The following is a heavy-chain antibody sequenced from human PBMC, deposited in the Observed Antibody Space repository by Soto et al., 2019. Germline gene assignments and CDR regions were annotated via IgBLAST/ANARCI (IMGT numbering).Heavy chain of an antibody. CDR3: AGEYDGSFRFDY. CDR1: GGSIKNYH. CDR2: IFYSGST. J-gene: IGHJ4*02. Sequence: PSETLSLTCTVSGGSIKNYHWSWIRQSPEKGLEWIGYIFYSGSTTYNPSLKNRVTISKDTSKSQFSLKLTSVTAADTAVYYCAGEYDGSFRFDYWGQGRLVTLSS. V-gene: IGHV4-59*01. D-gene: IGHD3-16*01.